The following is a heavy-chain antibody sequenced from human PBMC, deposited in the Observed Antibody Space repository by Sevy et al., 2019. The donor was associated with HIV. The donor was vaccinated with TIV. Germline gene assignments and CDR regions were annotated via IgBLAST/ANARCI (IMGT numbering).Heavy chain of an antibody. V-gene: IGHV1-69*13. D-gene: IGHD3-10*01. CDR3: SITMVRGVTYNWFDP. Sequence: SVKVSCKASGGTFSSYAISWVRQAPGQGLEWMGGIIPIFGTANYAQKFQGRVTITADESTSTAYMELSSLRSEDTAVYYCSITMVRGVTYNWFDPWGQGTLVTVSS. CDR2: IIPIFGTA. J-gene: IGHJ5*02. CDR1: GGTFSSYA.